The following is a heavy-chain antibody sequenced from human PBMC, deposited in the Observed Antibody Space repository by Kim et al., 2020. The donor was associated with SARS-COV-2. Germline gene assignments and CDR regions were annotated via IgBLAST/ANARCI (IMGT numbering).Heavy chain of an antibody. CDR2: IYYSGST. Sequence: SETLSLTCTVSGGSISSSSYYWGWIRQPPGKGLEWIGSIYYSGSTYYNPSLKSRVTISVDTSKNQCSLKLSSVTAADTAVYYCARHKGNTIFGVVIIDAFDIWGQGTMVTVSS. CDR1: GGSISSSSYY. D-gene: IGHD3-3*01. CDR3: ARHKGNTIFGVVIIDAFDI. V-gene: IGHV4-39*01. J-gene: IGHJ3*02.